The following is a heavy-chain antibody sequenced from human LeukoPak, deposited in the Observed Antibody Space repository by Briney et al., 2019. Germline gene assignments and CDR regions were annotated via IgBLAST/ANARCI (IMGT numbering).Heavy chain of an antibody. CDR3: ARDYSGGYPGGAVFDY. CDR2: VYPSGST. J-gene: IGHJ4*02. V-gene: IGHV4-4*07. D-gene: IGHD2-15*01. CDR1: GGSISSYY. Sequence: TSETLSLTCTVSGGSISSYYWNWIRQPAGKGLEWIGRVYPSGSTNYNLSLKSRVTMSVDTSKNQFSLKLSSVTAADTAVYYCARDYSGGYPGGAVFDYWGQGTLVTVSS.